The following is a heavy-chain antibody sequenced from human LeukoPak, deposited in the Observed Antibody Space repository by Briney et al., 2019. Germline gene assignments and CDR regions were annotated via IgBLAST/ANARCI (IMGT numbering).Heavy chain of an antibody. D-gene: IGHD4-11*01. J-gene: IGHJ4*02. V-gene: IGHV4-4*09. CDR3: ARQVRSNYALDYFDH. CDR1: GGSISSYY. Sequence: SETLSLTCTVSGGSISSYYWSWIRQPPGKGLEWIGYIYTSGSTNYNPSLKSRVTISVDTSKNQFSLKLSSVTAADTAVYYCARQVRSNYALDYFDHWGQGTLVTVSS. CDR2: IYTSGST.